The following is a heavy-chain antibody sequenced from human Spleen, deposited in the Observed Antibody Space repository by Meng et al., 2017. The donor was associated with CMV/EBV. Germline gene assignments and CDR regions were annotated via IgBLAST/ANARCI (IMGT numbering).Heavy chain of an antibody. CDR1: GDSISSYN. J-gene: IGHJ4*02. D-gene: IGHD2-8*01. CDR2: IYYNRNT. CDR3: ARGNGFHYY. V-gene: IGHV4-59*01. Sequence: QVHMQELGPGLSQPSETLCLSCTCPGDSISSYNWSSSRESPGKGLEWIGYIYYNRNTINNPSLKRRVTITVDTSKNQFSLKSRSAAAADTAVYYCARGNGFHYYWGQGTLVTVSS.